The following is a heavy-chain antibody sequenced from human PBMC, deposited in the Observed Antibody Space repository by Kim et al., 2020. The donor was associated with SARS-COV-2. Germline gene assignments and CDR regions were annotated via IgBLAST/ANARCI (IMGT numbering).Heavy chain of an antibody. CDR3: ARARGYSGYDPFDY. CDR2: INSDGSST. D-gene: IGHD5-12*01. J-gene: IGHJ4*02. CDR1: GFTFSSYW. V-gene: IGHV3-74*01. Sequence: GGSLRLSCAASGFTFSSYWMHWVRQAPGKGLVWVSRINSDGSSTSYADSVKGRFTISRANAKNTLYLQMNSLRAEDTAVYYCARARGYSGYDPFDYWGQGTLVTLSS.